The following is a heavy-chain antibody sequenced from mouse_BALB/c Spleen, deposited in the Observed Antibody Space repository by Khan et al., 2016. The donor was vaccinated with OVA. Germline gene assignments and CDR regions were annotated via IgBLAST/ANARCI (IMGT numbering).Heavy chain of an antibody. V-gene: IGHV9-3-1*01. CDR2: INTYTGEP. CDR1: GYTFTNYG. J-gene: IGHJ4*01. D-gene: IGHD2-10*01. Sequence: QILLVLSGPELKKPGETVKISCKASGYTFTNYGMNWVKQAPGKGLKWMGWINTYTGEPTYADDFKGRFAFSLETSASTAYLQINNLKNEDTATYFCARPPYFSYVMVYWGQGTSVTVSS. CDR3: ARPPYFSYVMVY.